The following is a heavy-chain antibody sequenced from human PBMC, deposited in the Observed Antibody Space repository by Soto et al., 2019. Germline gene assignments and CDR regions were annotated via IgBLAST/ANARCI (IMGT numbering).Heavy chain of an antibody. J-gene: IGHJ4*02. V-gene: IGHV4-39*01. D-gene: IGHD2-2*01. Sequence: KPSETLSLTCTVSGGSISSSDYFWGWIRQPPGKGLEWIGNIYYSGRTYYNPSLKSRVTISADTSKNQFSLKLSSVAAADTAVYYCARRMGYCTSTSCYEYYFDYWGQGTLVTVSS. CDR2: IYYSGRT. CDR1: GGSISSSDYF. CDR3: ARRMGYCTSTSCYEYYFDY.